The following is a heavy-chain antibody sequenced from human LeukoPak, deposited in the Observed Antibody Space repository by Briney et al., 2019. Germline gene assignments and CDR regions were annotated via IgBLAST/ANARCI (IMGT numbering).Heavy chain of an antibody. J-gene: IGHJ4*02. CDR3: AKPRRPWLEIYGEDFDY. CDR2: ISGGGGST. D-gene: IGHD4-17*01. CDR1: GFTFSSYA. Sequence: GGSLRLSCAASGFTFSSYAMSWVRQAPGKGLEWVSAISGGGGSTYYADSVKGRFTISRDNSKNTLYLQMNSLRAEDTAVYYCAKPRRPWLEIYGEDFDYWGQGTLVTVSS. V-gene: IGHV3-23*01.